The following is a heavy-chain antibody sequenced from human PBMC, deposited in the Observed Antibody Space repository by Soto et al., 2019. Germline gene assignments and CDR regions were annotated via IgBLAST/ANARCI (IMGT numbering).Heavy chain of an antibody. CDR1: GFTFSSYG. V-gene: IGHV3-33*01. CDR2: IWYDGSNK. J-gene: IGHJ6*02. Sequence: QVQLVESGGGVVQPGRSLRLSCAASGFTFSSYGMHWVRQAPGKGLEWVAVIWYDGSNKYYADSVKGRFTISRDHSKNTLYLQMNSLRAEDTAVYCCAREGVYDTRGYYYYGMDVWGQGTTVTVSS. CDR3: AREGVYDTRGYYYYGMDV. D-gene: IGHD5-12*01.